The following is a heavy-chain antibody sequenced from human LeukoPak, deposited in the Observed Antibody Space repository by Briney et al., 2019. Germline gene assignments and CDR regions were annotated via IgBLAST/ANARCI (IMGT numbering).Heavy chain of an antibody. CDR1: GGSISSYY. D-gene: IGHD6-6*01. V-gene: IGHV4-59*08. CDR2: IYYSGNT. CDR3: ARGVKIEYSSSSRNWYFDL. J-gene: IGHJ2*01. Sequence: SETLSLTCTVSGGSISSYYWSWIRQPPGKGLEWIAYIYYSGNTNYNPSLKSRVTISVDTSKNQFSLKLSSVTAADTAVYYCARGVKIEYSSSSRNWYFDLWGRGTLVTVSS.